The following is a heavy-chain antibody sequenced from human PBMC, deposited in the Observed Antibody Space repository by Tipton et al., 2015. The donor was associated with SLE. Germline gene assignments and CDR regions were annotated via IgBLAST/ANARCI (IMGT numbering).Heavy chain of an antibody. V-gene: IGHV4-4*08. Sequence: LSLTCLVSGGSISSYYWSWIRQPPGKGLEWIGYIYTSVSTNYNPSLKSRVTISVDTSKNQFSLKLSSVTAADTAVYYCARVATAMGYYYYMDVWGKGTTVTVSS. J-gene: IGHJ6*03. D-gene: IGHD5-18*01. CDR3: ARVATAMGYYYYMDV. CDR1: GGSISSYY. CDR2: IYTSVST.